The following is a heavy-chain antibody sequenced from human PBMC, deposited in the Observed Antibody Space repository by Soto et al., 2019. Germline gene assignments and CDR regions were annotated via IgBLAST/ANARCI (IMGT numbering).Heavy chain of an antibody. CDR3: ARESEGGDLHDWFDP. CDR2: IYYSGST. D-gene: IGHD3-16*01. Sequence: SETLSLTCTVSGGSISSGDYYWSWIRQPPGKGLEWIGYIYYSGSTYYNPSLKSRVTISVDTSKNQFSLKLRSVTAADTAVYYCARESEGGDLHDWFDPWGQGTLVTVSS. V-gene: IGHV4-30-4*02. CDR1: GGSISSGDYY. J-gene: IGHJ5*02.